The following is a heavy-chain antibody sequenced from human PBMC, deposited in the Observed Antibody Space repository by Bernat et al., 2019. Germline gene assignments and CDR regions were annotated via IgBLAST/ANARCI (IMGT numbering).Heavy chain of an antibody. V-gene: IGHV3-7*03. Sequence: EVQLVESGGDLVQPGGSLTLSCAASGFIFSSSWMRWIRQAPGKGLEWVANIKGDGSETYYVDAVKGRFTISRDNTKNSMYLQMNSLRAEDTALYYCGRDSDYWGQGTLVTVSS. J-gene: IGHJ4*02. CDR3: GRDSDY. CDR2: IKGDGSET. CDR1: GFIFSSSW.